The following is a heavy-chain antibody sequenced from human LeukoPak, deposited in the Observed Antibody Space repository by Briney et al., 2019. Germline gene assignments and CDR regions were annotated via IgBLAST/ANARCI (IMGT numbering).Heavy chain of an antibody. Sequence: PGGSLRLSCAASGFTFSSYSMNWVRQAPGKGLEWVSYISSSSSSIYYADSVKGRFTISRDNAKNSLYLQINSLRVEDTAVYYCASSVVSAITAFGYWGQGTLVTVSS. D-gene: IGHD2-21*01. CDR3: ASSVVSAITAFGY. V-gene: IGHV3-48*04. CDR2: ISSSSSSI. CDR1: GFTFSSYS. J-gene: IGHJ4*02.